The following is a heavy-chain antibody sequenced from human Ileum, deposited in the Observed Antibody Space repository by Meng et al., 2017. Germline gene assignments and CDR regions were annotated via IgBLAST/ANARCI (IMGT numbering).Heavy chain of an antibody. CDR1: GDSISSRDL. D-gene: IGHD2-21*01. CDR3: VRNEGYSLGD. CDR2: ISQESGRT. Sequence: QVQLQESGPGLGKPSGTLSLTCAVSGDSISSRDLWSWVRQPPGKGLEWIGEISQESGRTNYNPSLKSRVTISLDKSKNQFSLNLNSVTAADTAVYYCVRNEGYSLGDWGQGTLVTVSS. J-gene: IGHJ4*02. V-gene: IGHV4-4*02.